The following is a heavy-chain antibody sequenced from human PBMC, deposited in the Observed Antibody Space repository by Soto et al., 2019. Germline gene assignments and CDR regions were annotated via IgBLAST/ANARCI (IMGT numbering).Heavy chain of an antibody. CDR2: IYWDDDK. V-gene: IGHV2-5*02. J-gene: IGHJ6*02. D-gene: IGHD2-21*02. Sequence: QITLKESGPTLVRPTQTLTLTCTFSGFSLSTSGVGVGWIRQPPGKALEWLALIYWDDDKRYSPSLKSRLTITKDTTKIQVVLTMTNMDPVDTATYYCAHSRCGGDCLQSYSSHYYYGIDVWGQGTTVTVSS. CDR1: GFSLSTSGVG. CDR3: AHSRCGGDCLQSYSSHYYYGIDV.